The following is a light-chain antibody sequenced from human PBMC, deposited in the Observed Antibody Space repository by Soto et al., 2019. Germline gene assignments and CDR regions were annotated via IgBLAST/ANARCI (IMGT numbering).Light chain of an antibody. CDR1: TSNIGSHS. CDR2: IND. Sequence: QSVLTQPPSAAGSPGQTVTISCSGTTSNIGSHSVNWYRQLPGTAPKVGMFINDERPSVVPDRFSGAKSGTSASLTITGLQSEDEAAYYCTVWYTSRTGHIVFGGGTKLTVL. J-gene: IGLJ2*01. CDR3: TVWYTSRTGHIV. V-gene: IGLV1-44*01.